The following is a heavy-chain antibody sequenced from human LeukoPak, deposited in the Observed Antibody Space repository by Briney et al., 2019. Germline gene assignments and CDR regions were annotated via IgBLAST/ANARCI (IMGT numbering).Heavy chain of an antibody. Sequence: SETLSLTCTVSGGFISSYYWSWIRQPPGKGLEWIGYIHYSGTTNYNPSLKSRVTISVDTSKNQFSLKLSSVTATDTAVYYCARHQSNASITIIVVLDAFEIWGQGTMVTVSS. J-gene: IGHJ3*02. CDR2: IHYSGTT. D-gene: IGHD3-22*01. CDR3: ARHQSNASITIIVVLDAFEI. CDR1: GGFISSYY. V-gene: IGHV4-59*08.